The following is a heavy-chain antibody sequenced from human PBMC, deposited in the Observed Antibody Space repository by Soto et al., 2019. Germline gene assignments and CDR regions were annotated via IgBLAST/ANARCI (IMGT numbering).Heavy chain of an antibody. CDR3: ARVPPQCSGGRCRGYYYYMDV. D-gene: IGHD2-15*01. J-gene: IGHJ6*03. CDR2: IHYSGST. CDR1: GDSISRGSYY. V-gene: IGHV4-31*03. Sequence: QVQLQESGPGLVKPSQTLSLTCTVSGDSISRGSYYWSWIRQHPGKGLEWIGDIHYSGSTYYNPSLKSRVTISEDTANNQFSLNLSSVTAADTAVYYCARVPPQCSGGRCRGYYYYMDVWGKGTTVTVSS.